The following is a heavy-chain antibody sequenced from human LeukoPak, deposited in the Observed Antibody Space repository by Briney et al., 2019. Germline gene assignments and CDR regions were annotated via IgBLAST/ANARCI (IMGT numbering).Heavy chain of an antibody. CDR1: GGSTSNSNYY. Sequence: SETLSLTCIVSGGSTSNSNYYWGWIRQPPGRGLEWIGSIFYDGSSDYNPSLKSRVTISVDTSKNKFSLKVNSVTAADTAVYFCARYYGSGRDGDYWGQGTLVTVSS. D-gene: IGHD3-10*01. CDR3: ARYYGSGRDGDY. J-gene: IGHJ4*02. V-gene: IGHV4-39*01. CDR2: IFYDGSS.